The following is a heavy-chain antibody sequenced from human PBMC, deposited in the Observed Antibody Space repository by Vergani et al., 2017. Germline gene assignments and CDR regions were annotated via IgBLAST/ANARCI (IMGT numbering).Heavy chain of an antibody. V-gene: IGHV4-39*01. D-gene: IGHD4-17*01. CDR2: IYYSGST. Sequence: QLQLQESGPGLVKPSETLSLTCTVSGGSISSSSYYWGWIRQPPGKGLEWIGSIYYSGSTYYNPSLKSRVTISVDTSKNQFSLKLSSVTAADTAVYYCARGTTVTTGGDWFDPWGQGTLVTVSS. CDR3: ARGTTVTTGGDWFDP. J-gene: IGHJ5*02. CDR1: GGSISSSSYY.